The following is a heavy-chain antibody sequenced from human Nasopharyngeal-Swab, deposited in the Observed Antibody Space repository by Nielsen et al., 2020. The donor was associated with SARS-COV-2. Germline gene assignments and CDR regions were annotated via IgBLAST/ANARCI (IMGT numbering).Heavy chain of an antibody. CDR3: ARGLTYYDFWSGPYNWFDP. Sequence: SETLSLTCAVYGGSFSGYYWSWIRHPPGQGLEWIGEINHSGSTNYNPSLKSRVTISVDTSQNQFSLKLSSVTAADTAVYYCARGLTYYDFWSGPYNWFDPWGQGTLVTVSS. D-gene: IGHD3-3*01. CDR2: INHSGST. J-gene: IGHJ5*02. CDR1: GGSFSGYY. V-gene: IGHV4-34*01.